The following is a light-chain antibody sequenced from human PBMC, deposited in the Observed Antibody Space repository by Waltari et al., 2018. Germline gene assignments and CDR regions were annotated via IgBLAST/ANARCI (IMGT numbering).Light chain of an antibody. J-gene: IGKJ2*01. CDR3: HQYETLPST. Sequence: EIVLTQSPGPLSLSRGERATLSCRASQSVSSSYLAWYQQRPGQAPRLLLYLTSSRATGIPDRFSGSGSGTDFTLTISRLEPEDFAVYYCHQYETLPSTFGQGTKLEIK. CDR1: QSVSSSY. CDR2: LTS. V-gene: IGKV3-20*01.